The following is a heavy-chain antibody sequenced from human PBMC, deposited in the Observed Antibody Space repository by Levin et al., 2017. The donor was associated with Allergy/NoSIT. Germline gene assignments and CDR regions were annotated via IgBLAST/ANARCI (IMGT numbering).Heavy chain of an antibody. V-gene: IGHV4-61*01. Sequence: SSETLSLTCTVSGGSVSSGSYYWSWIRQPPGKGLEWIGYIYYSGSTNYNPSLKSRVTISVDTSKNQFSLKLSSVTAADTAVYYCASGADSSGFHPPYAFDIWGQGTMVTVSS. CDR2: IYYSGST. CDR1: GGSVSSGSYY. J-gene: IGHJ3*02. CDR3: ASGADSSGFHPPYAFDI. D-gene: IGHD3-22*01.